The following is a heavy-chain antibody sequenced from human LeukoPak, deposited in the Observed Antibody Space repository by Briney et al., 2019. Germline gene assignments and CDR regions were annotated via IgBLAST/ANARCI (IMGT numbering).Heavy chain of an antibody. CDR3: ARDSDYYDSSAYSFRGGLHYDF. CDR2: IWHDGNYK. V-gene: IGHV3-33*01. J-gene: IGHJ4*02. Sequence: GGSLRLSCVASGLTFSNYNMHWVRQAPGKGLEWVAVIWHDGNYKYYVDSVRGRFTISRDNSKNTVYLQMNSLGAEDTAVYLCARDSDYYDSSAYSFRGGLHYDFWGRGTLVTVSS. D-gene: IGHD3-22*01. CDR1: GLTFSNYN.